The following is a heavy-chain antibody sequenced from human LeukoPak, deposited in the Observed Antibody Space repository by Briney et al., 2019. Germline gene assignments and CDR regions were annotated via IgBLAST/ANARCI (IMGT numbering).Heavy chain of an antibody. J-gene: IGHJ4*02. CDR1: GDTFTAYY. V-gene: IGHV1-2*06. CDR2: INPNNGGT. Sequence: ASVKVSCKASGDTFTAYYMHWVRQAPGQGLEWMGRINPNNGGTSYAQKFQGRVTMTRDTSISTAYMDLSRLRSDDTAVYYCARDNYDILTGYHDFNYWGQGTLVTVSS. D-gene: IGHD3-9*01. CDR3: ARDNYDILTGYHDFNY.